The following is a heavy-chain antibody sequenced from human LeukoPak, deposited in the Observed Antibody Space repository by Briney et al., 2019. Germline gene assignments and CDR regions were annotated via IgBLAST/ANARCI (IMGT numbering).Heavy chain of an antibody. Sequence: SVKVSCKASGGTFSSYAISWVRQAPGQGLEWMGGIIPIFGTANYAQKFQGRVTVTADESTSTAYMELSSLRSEDTAVYYCARDGYYGSGSYPFDYWGQGTLVTVSS. J-gene: IGHJ4*02. D-gene: IGHD3-10*01. V-gene: IGHV1-69*13. CDR2: IIPIFGTA. CDR1: GGTFSSYA. CDR3: ARDGYYGSGSYPFDY.